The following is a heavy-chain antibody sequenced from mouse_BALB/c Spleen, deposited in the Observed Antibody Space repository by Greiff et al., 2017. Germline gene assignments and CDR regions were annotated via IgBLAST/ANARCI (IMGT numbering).Heavy chain of an antibody. CDR3: TREGTLVPYAMDY. CDR2: INPSNGGT. CDR1: GYTFTSYY. J-gene: IGHJ4*01. Sequence: QVQLKESGAELVKPGASVKLSCKASGYTFTSYYMYWVKQRPGQGLEWIGEINPSNGGTNFNEKFKSKATLTVDKSSSTAYMQLSSLTSEDSAVYYCTREGTLVPYAMDYWGQGTSVTVSS. V-gene: IGHV1S81*02. D-gene: IGHD2-10*02.